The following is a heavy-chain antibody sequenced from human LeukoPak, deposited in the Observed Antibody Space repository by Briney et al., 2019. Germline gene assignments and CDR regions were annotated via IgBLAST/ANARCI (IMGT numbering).Heavy chain of an antibody. V-gene: IGHV3-53*01. Sequence: HPGGSLRLSCAASGFTVSSNYMSWVRQAPGKGLEWVSVIYNGGSTYYADSVKGRFTISRDNSKNTLYLQMNSLRAEDTAVYYCARSTTVTYYFDYWGQGTLVTVSS. CDR3: ARSTTVTYYFDY. CDR2: IYNGGST. J-gene: IGHJ4*02. D-gene: IGHD4-17*01. CDR1: GFTVSSNY.